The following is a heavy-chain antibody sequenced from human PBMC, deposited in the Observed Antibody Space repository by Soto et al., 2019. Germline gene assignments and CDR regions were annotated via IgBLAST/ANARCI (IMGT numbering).Heavy chain of an antibody. J-gene: IGHJ4*02. CDR1: GYTFTSYG. CDR2: ISAYNGNT. D-gene: IGHD2-2*01. CDR3: ARAKVLGYCSSTSCSLEGFDY. V-gene: IGHV1-18*01. Sequence: QVQLVQSGAEVKKPGASVKVSCKASGYTFTSYGISWVRQAPGQGLELMGWISAYNGNTNYAQKLQGRVTMTTDTSTSTAYMELRSLRSDDTAVYYCARAKVLGYCSSTSCSLEGFDYWGQGTLVTVSS.